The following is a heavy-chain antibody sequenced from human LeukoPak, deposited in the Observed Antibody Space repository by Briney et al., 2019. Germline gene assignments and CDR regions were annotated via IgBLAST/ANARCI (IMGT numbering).Heavy chain of an antibody. CDR3: ASVASSCWHEIINWIDP. V-gene: IGHV4-61*02. CDR1: GGSIRTGSYY. CDR2: IYTSGST. Sequence: SQTLSLTCTVSGGSIRTGSYYWSWIRQPAGKGLEWIGRIYTSGSTNYNPSLKSRVTISVDTSKNQFSLKLSSVTAADTAVYYCASVASSCWHEIINWIDPWGQGTLVTVSS. J-gene: IGHJ5*02. D-gene: IGHD6-19*01.